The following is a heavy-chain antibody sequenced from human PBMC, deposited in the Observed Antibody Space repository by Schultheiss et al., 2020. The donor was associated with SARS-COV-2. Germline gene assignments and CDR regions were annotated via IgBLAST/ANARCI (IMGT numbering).Heavy chain of an antibody. CDR1: GFSLSNARMG. CDR3: ARIEAYCGGDCSLGFDY. Sequence: SGPTLVKPTETLTLTCTVSGFSLSNARMGVSWIRQPPGKALEWLAHIFSNDEKSYSTSLKSRLTISKDTSKSQVVLTMTNMDPVDTATYYCARIEAYCGGDCSLGFDYWGQGTLVTVSS. V-gene: IGHV2-26*01. CDR2: IFSNDEK. J-gene: IGHJ4*02. D-gene: IGHD2-21*01.